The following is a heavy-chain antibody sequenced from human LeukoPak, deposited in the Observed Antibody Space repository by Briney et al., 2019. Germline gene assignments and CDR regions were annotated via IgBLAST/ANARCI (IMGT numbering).Heavy chain of an antibody. CDR3: AKESELRYFDWNKPGYYYYYYMDV. V-gene: IGHV3-23*01. Sequence: GGSLRLSCAASGFTFSSYAMSWVRQAPGKGLEWVSAISGSGGSTYYADSVKGRFTISRDNSKNTLYLQMNSLRAEDTAVYYCAKESELRYFDWNKPGYYYYYYMDVWGKGTTVTISS. D-gene: IGHD3-9*01. CDR2: ISGSGGST. J-gene: IGHJ6*03. CDR1: GFTFSSYA.